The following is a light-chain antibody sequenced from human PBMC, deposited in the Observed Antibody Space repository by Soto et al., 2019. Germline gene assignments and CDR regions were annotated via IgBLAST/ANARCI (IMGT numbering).Light chain of an antibody. CDR2: RNN. CDR1: SSNIGSNY. Sequence: QSALTQPPSASGTPGQRGTISCSGSSSNIGSNYVYWYQQLPGTAPKLLIYRNNQRPSGVPDRFSGSKSGTSASLPISGLRSGDEADYYCAAWDDSLSGDVFGTGTKVTVL. J-gene: IGLJ1*01. CDR3: AAWDDSLSGDV. V-gene: IGLV1-47*01.